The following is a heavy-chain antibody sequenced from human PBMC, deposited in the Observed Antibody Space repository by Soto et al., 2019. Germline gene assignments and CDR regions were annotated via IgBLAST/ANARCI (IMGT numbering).Heavy chain of an antibody. CDR1: GASLSSGEHY. CDR3: ARVRGRGYYDSSGYYFPPPRWYYYGMDV. V-gene: IGHV4-30-4*01. Sequence: PSETLSLTCGVSGASLSSGEHYWNWIRQPPGKGLEWIGYIYFDGNAYYHPSLKSRVTISMDMSKNQFSLKLSSVTAADTAVYYCARVRGRGYYDSSGYYFPPPRWYYYGMDVWGQGTTVTVSS. D-gene: IGHD3-22*01. J-gene: IGHJ6*02. CDR2: IYFDGNA.